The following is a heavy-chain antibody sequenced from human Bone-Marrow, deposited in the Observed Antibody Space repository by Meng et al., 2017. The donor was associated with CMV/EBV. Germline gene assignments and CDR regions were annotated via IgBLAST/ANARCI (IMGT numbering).Heavy chain of an antibody. Sequence: ASVKVSCKASGYTFTGYYIHWVRQAPGQGLEWMGWINSNSGGTNYAQKFQGRVTMTRDTSISTAYMEVSRLRFDDTAVYYCARGQQKRDILTGPCDYWGQRSLVTVSS. V-gene: IGHV1-2*02. CDR1: GYTFTGYY. CDR3: ARGQQKRDILTGPCDY. J-gene: IGHJ4*02. D-gene: IGHD3-9*01. CDR2: INSNSGGT.